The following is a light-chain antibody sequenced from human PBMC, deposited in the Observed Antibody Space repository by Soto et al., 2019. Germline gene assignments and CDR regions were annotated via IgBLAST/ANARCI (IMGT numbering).Light chain of an antibody. J-gene: IGKJ1*01. CDR3: QQYRSWT. V-gene: IGKV3-20*01. Sequence: EIVLTQSPGTLSLSPGERATLSCRASQSVSSSYLAWYQQKPGQAPRLLIYGASSRATGIPDRFSGSGSGTDFTLTISRLEPEDFAVYYCQQYRSWTFGQGTKV. CDR1: QSVSSSY. CDR2: GAS.